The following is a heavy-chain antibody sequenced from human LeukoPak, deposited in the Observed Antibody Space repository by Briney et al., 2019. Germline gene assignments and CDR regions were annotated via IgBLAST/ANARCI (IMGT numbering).Heavy chain of an antibody. Sequence: EASVKVSCKASGGTFSSYAISWVRQAPGQGLEWMGGIIPIFGTANYAQKFQGRVTITTDESTSTAYMELSSLRSEDTAVYYCARGMVKYQLLYWYFDLWGRGTLVTVSS. D-gene: IGHD2-2*01. CDR2: IIPIFGTA. CDR3: ARGMVKYQLLYWYFDL. J-gene: IGHJ2*01. V-gene: IGHV1-69*05. CDR1: GGTFSSYA.